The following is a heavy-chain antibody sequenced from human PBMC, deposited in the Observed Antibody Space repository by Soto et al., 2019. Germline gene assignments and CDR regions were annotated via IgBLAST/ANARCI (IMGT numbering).Heavy chain of an antibody. CDR1: GFTFSSYA. CDR3: ARDIGPNYGSGSYYPYSYYYHGMDV. CDR2: ISYDGSNK. D-gene: IGHD3-10*01. Sequence: PGGSLRLSCAASGFTFSSYAMHWVRQAPGKGLEWVAVISYDGSNKYYADSVKGRFTISRDNSKNTLYLQMNSLRAEDTAVYYCARDIGPNYGSGSYYPYSYYYHGMDVWGQGTTVTFSS. J-gene: IGHJ6*02. V-gene: IGHV3-30-3*01.